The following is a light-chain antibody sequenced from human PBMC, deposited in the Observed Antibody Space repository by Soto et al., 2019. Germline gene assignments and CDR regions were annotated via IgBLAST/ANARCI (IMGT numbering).Light chain of an antibody. Sequence: EIVLTQSPGTLSLSPGERATLSCRASQSISSSYLAGYQQKPGQAPRLLIYGASSRATGIPDRFSGSGSGKDFTLTISSLEPEDFAVYYCQQYGSSPKTFGQGTKVEIK. CDR3: QQYGSSPKT. J-gene: IGKJ1*01. CDR2: GAS. CDR1: QSISSSY. V-gene: IGKV3-20*01.